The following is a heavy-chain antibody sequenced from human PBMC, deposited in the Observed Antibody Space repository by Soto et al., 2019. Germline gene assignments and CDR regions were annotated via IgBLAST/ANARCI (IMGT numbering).Heavy chain of an antibody. CDR3: ARRYGSAFDI. CDR2: MYHSGST. D-gene: IGHD4-17*01. Sequence: SETLSLTCAISGGSIISGGYSWSWIRQPPGKGLEWIGYMYHSGSTYYNPSLKSRVTISIDRSKNQFSLKLSSVTAADTAVYYCARRYGSAFDIWGQGTMVT. CDR1: GGSIISGGYS. V-gene: IGHV4-30-2*02. J-gene: IGHJ3*02.